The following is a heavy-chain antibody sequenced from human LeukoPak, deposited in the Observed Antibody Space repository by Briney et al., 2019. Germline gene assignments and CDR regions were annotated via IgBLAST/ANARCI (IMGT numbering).Heavy chain of an antibody. V-gene: IGHV3-48*03. CDR3: ARDTLNGRFVISLDS. CDR1: GVNLYSSE. CDR2: ISAGTTAE. D-gene: IGHD3-9*01. Sequence: PGGSLRLSCVGSGVNLYSSEMNWVRQAPWKGLEWVSHISAGTTAEYYAESPTTRFTMSRDNARNSISLHMSNLRVEDTAIYYCARDTLNGRFVISLDSWGQGALVTVSS. J-gene: IGHJ4*02.